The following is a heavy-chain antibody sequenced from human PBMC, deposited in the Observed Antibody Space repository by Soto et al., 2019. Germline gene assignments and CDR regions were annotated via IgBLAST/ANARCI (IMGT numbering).Heavy chain of an antibody. V-gene: IGHV3-48*03. Sequence: LTLSCAAPGFTFSSYEINWARQAPGKGLEWVSYISSSGSTIYYADSVKGRFTISRDNAKNSLYLQMNSLRAEDTAVYYCARDLVGATKGLNYYYYYGMDVWGQGTTVTVSS. CDR2: ISSSGSTI. J-gene: IGHJ6*02. D-gene: IGHD1-26*01. CDR3: ARDLVGATKGLNYYYYYGMDV. CDR1: GFTFSSYE.